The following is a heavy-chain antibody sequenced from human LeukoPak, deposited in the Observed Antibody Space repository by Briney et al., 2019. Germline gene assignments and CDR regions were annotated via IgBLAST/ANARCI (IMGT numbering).Heavy chain of an antibody. CDR3: AKVGSVAVAGTFFGWDFDY. J-gene: IGHJ4*02. D-gene: IGHD6-19*01. CDR2: ISGSGGST. Sequence: QPGGSLRLSCAASGFTFSSYAMSWVRQAPGKGLEWVSAISGSGGSTYYADSVKGRFTISRDNSKNTLYLQMNSLRAEDTAVYYCAKVGSVAVAGTFFGWDFDYWGQGTLVTVSS. V-gene: IGHV3-23*01. CDR1: GFTFSSYA.